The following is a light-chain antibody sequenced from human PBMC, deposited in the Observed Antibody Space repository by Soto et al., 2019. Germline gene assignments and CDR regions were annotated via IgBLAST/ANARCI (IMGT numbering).Light chain of an antibody. CDR3: ETWDSNTRV. J-gene: IGLJ1*01. Sequence: QSVLTQSSSASASLGSSVKLTCTLSSGHSSYIIAWHQQPPGKAPRYLMNLEGSGTYNKGSGVPDRFSGSSSGADRYLIISNLQFEDEADYYCETWDSNTRVFGTGTQLTVL. V-gene: IGLV4-60*02. CDR1: SGHSSYI. CDR2: LEGSGTY.